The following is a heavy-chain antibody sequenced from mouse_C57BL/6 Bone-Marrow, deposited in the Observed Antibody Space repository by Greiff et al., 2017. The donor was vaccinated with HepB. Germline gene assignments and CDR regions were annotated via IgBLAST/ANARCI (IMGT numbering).Heavy chain of an antibody. D-gene: IGHD1-1*01. J-gene: IGHJ2*01. CDR1: GYTFTSYW. CDR3: ARGITTVVAPGDY. Sequence: QVQLKQPGAELVKPGASVKLSCKASGYTFTSYWMHWVKQRPGRGLEWIGRIDPNSGGTKYNEKFKSKATLTVDKPSSTAYMQLSSLTSEDSAVYYCARGITTVVAPGDYWGQGTTLTVSS. V-gene: IGHV1-72*01. CDR2: IDPNSGGT.